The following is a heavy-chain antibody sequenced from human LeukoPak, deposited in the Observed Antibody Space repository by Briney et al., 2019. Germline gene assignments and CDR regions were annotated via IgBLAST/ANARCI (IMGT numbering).Heavy chain of an antibody. V-gene: IGHV1-46*01. Sequence: GASVKVSCKSSVYTFTSYYMHWVRQAPGQGLEWMGIINPSGGSTSYAQKFQGRVTMTRDTSTSTVYMELSSLRSEDTAVYYCARDVDTAMVKEGFDYWGQGTLVTVSS. CDR2: INPSGGST. J-gene: IGHJ4*02. CDR3: ARDVDTAMVKEGFDY. CDR1: VYTFTSYY. D-gene: IGHD5-18*01.